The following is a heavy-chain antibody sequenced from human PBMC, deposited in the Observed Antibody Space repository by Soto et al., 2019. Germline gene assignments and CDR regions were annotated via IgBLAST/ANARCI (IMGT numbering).Heavy chain of an antibody. CDR3: AREEYSSSWYGY. D-gene: IGHD6-13*01. V-gene: IGHV3-33*01. Sequence: GGSLRLSCAASGFTFSSYGMHWVRQAPGKGLEWVAVIWYDGSNKYYADSVKGRFTISRDNSKNTLYLQMNSLRAEDTAVYYCAREEYSSSWYGYWGQGTLVTVSS. CDR1: GFTFSSYG. J-gene: IGHJ4*02. CDR2: IWYDGSNK.